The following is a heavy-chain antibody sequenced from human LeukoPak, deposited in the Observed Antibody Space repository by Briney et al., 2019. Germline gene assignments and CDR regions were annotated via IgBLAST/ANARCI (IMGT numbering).Heavy chain of an antibody. D-gene: IGHD2-2*01. CDR3: SKGLECSSTSCYPDY. CDR1: GFTFRSYD. J-gene: IGHJ4*02. V-gene: IGHV3-30*02. Sequence: QPGGSLRLSCTASGFTFRSYDMLWVRQAPGKGLEWVAFISHDGSKEYYADSVKGRFAISRDNSKNTLYLQMNSLRAEDTAVYYCSKGLECSSTSCYPDYWGQGTLVTVSS. CDR2: ISHDGSKE.